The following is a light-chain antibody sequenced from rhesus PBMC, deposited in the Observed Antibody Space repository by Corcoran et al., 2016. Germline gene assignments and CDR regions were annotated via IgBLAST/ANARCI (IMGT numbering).Light chain of an antibody. J-gene: IGKJ1*01. CDR1: QSIRSW. Sequence: DIQMTQSPSSLSASVGDKVTITCQASQSIRSWLAWYQQKPGKAPKPLIYKASSLESGVPSRFRGNGSWTDFTLTISSLQPEDFATYYCQQYNSAPRTFGQGTKVEIK. CDR2: KAS. V-gene: IGKV1-16*01. CDR3: QQYNSAPRT.